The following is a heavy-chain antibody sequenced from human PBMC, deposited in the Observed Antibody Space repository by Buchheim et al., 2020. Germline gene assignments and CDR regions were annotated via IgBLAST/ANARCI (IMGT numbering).Heavy chain of an antibody. CDR2: ITQDGSEK. CDR1: GFTFSSYW. Sequence: EVQLVESGGGLVQPGGSLRLSCAASGFTFSSYWMSWVRQAPGKGLEWVANITQDGSEKYYVDSVKGRFNISRDNAKNSLYLQMNSLRAEDTAVYYCARRAYDFWSGYLPHKFDPWGQGTL. V-gene: IGHV3-7*01. CDR3: ARRAYDFWSGYLPHKFDP. D-gene: IGHD3-3*01. J-gene: IGHJ5*02.